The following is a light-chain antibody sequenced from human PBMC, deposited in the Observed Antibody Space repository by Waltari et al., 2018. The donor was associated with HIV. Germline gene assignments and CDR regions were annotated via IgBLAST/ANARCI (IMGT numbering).Light chain of an antibody. V-gene: IGLV4-60*03. CDR3: ETWDSNIRV. J-gene: IGLJ3*02. CDR1: SGHSSYI. CDR2: VEGSGTY. Sequence: QPVVTQSSSASASLGSSAELTCTLSSGHSSYIIAWHQQQPGKAPRYLMKVEGSGTYNKGSGAPDRFSGSSSGADRYLTISNVQSDDEADYYCETWDSNIRVFGGGTKLTVL.